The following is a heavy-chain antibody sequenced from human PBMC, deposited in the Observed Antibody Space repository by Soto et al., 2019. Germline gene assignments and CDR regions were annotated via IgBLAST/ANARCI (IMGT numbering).Heavy chain of an antibody. D-gene: IGHD1-1*01. CDR1: GGSLSGYY. CDR2: VKDGGHT. CDR3: ARGQEGVVATH. J-gene: IGHJ4*02. V-gene: IGHV4-34*01. Sequence: QVQLQQWGAGLLKPSETLSLNCADTGGSLSGYYWSWIRQPPGKGLEWIGEVKDGGHTNYSPSLRGRVTISSDTSNNQFSLRLNSVTAADTGVYYCARGQEGVVATHWDQGSLVIVST.